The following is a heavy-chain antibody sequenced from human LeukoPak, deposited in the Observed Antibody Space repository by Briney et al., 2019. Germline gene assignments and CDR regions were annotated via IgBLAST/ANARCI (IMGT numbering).Heavy chain of an antibody. Sequence: SETLSLTCTVSGGSINSYYWSRIRQPPGKGLEWIGYIYYSGSTNYNPSLKSRVTISVDTSKNQFTLKLSPVTAADTAVYYCARGRYGWLPFDYWGQGTLVTVSS. V-gene: IGHV4-59*01. CDR1: GGSINSYY. CDR3: ARGRYGWLPFDY. D-gene: IGHD3-16*01. J-gene: IGHJ4*02. CDR2: IYYSGST.